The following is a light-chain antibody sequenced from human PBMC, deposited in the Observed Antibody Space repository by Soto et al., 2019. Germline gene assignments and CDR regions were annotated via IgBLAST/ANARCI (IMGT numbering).Light chain of an antibody. CDR1: QTVRNY. Sequence: EIVLTQSPGTLSLSPGERATLSCRASQTVRNYLAWYQQKVGQAPRLLIYGASSRATGIPDRFSGSGSGTDFTLTISRLEPEDFAMYYCQQYGDSHRTFGRGTKVDIK. V-gene: IGKV3-20*01. J-gene: IGKJ1*01. CDR3: QQYGDSHRT. CDR2: GAS.